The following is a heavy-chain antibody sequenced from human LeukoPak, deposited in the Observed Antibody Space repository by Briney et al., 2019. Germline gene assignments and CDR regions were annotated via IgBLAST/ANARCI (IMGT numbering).Heavy chain of an antibody. J-gene: IGHJ4*02. D-gene: IGHD6-19*01. Sequence: ASVKVSCKASGYTFTSYGISWVRQAPGQGLEWMGWISAYNGNTNYAQKLQGRVTMTTDTSTSTAYMELRRLRSDDTAVYYCARDRGWYLGLYYFAYWGQGTLVTVSS. CDR3: ARDRGWYLGLYYFAY. CDR2: ISAYNGNT. V-gene: IGHV1-18*01. CDR1: GYTFTSYG.